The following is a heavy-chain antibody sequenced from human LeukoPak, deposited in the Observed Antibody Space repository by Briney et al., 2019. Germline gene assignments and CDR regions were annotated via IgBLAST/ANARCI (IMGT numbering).Heavy chain of an antibody. Sequence: GASVKVSCKASGGTFSSYAISWVRQAPGQGLEWMGGIIPIFGTANYAQKFQGRVTITADKSTSTAYMELSSLRSEDTAVYYCARRVAAAGSLRSYYYYYMDVWGKGTTVTISS. CDR3: ARRVAAAGSLRSYYYYYMDV. D-gene: IGHD6-13*01. V-gene: IGHV1-69*06. J-gene: IGHJ6*03. CDR1: GGTFSSYA. CDR2: IIPIFGTA.